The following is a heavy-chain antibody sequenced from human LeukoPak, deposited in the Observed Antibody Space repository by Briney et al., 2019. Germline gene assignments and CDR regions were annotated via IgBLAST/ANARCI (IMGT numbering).Heavy chain of an antibody. Sequence: QPGGSLRLSCAASGFTFSSYWMHWVRQAPGKGLVWVSHINSDGRSTSYADSVKGRFTISRDNAKNSLYLQMNSLRAEDTAVYYCARGGESWGQGTLVTVSS. CDR1: GFTFSSYW. CDR3: ARGGES. D-gene: IGHD3-16*01. V-gene: IGHV3-74*01. J-gene: IGHJ5*02. CDR2: INSDGRST.